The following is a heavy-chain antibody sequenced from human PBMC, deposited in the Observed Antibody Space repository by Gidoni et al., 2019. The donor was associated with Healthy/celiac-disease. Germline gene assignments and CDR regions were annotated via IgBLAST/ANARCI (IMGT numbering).Heavy chain of an antibody. J-gene: IGHJ4*02. V-gene: IGHV3-23*01. CDR1: GFTFSSYA. Sequence: EVQLLESGGGLVQPGGSLRLSCAASGFTFSSYAMSWVRQAPGKGLEWVSAISGSGGSTYYADSVKGRFTISRDNSKNTLYLQMNSLRAEDTAVYYCAKSDSGSYYGGGYFDYWGQGTLVTVSS. D-gene: IGHD1-26*01. CDR3: AKSDSGSYYGGGYFDY. CDR2: ISGSGGST.